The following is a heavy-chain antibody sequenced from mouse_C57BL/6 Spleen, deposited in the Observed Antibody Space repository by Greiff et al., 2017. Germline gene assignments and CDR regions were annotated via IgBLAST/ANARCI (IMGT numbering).Heavy chain of an antibody. CDR1: GFSLTRYG. Sequence: QVQLKESGPGLVQPSQSLSITCTVSGFSLTRYGVHWVRQSPGKGLEWLGVIWSGGSTDYNAAFISRLSISKDDSKSQVCYKMNSRQADDTAIYYCARNWVVFPHWYFDVWGTGTTVTVSS. V-gene: IGHV2-2*01. J-gene: IGHJ1*03. CDR2: IWSGGST. D-gene: IGHD1-1*02. CDR3: ARNWVVFPHWYFDV.